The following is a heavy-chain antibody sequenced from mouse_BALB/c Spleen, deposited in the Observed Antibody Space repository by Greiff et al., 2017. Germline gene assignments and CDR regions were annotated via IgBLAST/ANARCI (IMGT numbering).Heavy chain of an antibody. CDR3: ARSYGSRYYYAMDY. CDR1: GFTFSSFG. D-gene: IGHD1-1*01. V-gene: IGHV5-17*02. J-gene: IGHJ4*01. Sequence: EVMLVESGGGLVQPGGSRKLSCAASGFTFSSFGMHWVRQAPEKGLEWVAYISSGSSTIYYADTVKGRFTISRDNPKNTLFLQMTSLRSEDTAMYYCARSYGSRYYYAMDYWGQGTSVTVSS. CDR2: ISSGSSTI.